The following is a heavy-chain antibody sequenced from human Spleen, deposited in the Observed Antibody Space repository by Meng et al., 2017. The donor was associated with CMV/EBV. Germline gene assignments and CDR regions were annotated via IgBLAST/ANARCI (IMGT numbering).Heavy chain of an antibody. CDR2: IYYSGST. CDR3: ARWDRTWIDGFDV. CDR1: GGSISSNSYY. Sequence: SETLSLTCTVSGGSISSNSYYWGWIRQAPGKGLEWIGYIYYSGSTNYKPSLKSRVTISVDTSKNEFSLTMTSVTAADTAVYYCARWDRTWIDGFDVWGQGTAVTVSS. J-gene: IGHJ3*01. V-gene: IGHV4-61*05. D-gene: IGHD1-14*01.